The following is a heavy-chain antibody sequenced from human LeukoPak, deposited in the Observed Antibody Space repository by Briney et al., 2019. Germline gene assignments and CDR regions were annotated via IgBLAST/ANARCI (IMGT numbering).Heavy chain of an antibody. Sequence: TGGSLRLSCTASGFRFSDFWMHWVRQAPGEGLEWVSRIRGDWHDTTYADSVKGRFTISRDNAQNTLYLQMNSLRVEDTAVYYCASDRVLGSGSLDNWGQGTLVTVSS. V-gene: IGHV3-74*01. CDR3: ASDRVLGSGSLDN. D-gene: IGHD3-10*01. CDR2: IRGDWHDT. CDR1: GFRFSDFW. J-gene: IGHJ4*02.